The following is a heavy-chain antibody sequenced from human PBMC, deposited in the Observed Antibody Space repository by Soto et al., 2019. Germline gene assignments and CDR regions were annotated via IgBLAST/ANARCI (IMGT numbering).Heavy chain of an antibody. V-gene: IGHV4-59*01. CDR1: GGSLSSYY. CDR2: IYYSGST. J-gene: IGHJ4*02. CDR3: AIAVSGYYDSSGYSFYY. D-gene: IGHD3-22*01. Sequence: PENPALTCTVSGGSLSSYYLSWVRQPLGKGLEWIGYIYYSGSTNYNPSLKSRVTISVDTYKNQFSLQQSSVTAADTAVYYCAIAVSGYYDSSGYSFYYWGQVPLVAVS.